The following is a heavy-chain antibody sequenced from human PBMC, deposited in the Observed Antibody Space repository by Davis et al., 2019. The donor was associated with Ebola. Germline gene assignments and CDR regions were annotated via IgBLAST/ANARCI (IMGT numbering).Heavy chain of an antibody. CDR3: ARDLATPKGVQWEVSLNY. Sequence: PGGSLRLSCAASGFTVSSNYMSWVRQAPGKGLEWVSVIYSGGSTYYADSVKGRFTISRDNAKNSLYLQMNSLRAEDTAVYYCARDLATPKGVQWEVSLNYWGQGTLVTVSS. V-gene: IGHV3-53*01. J-gene: IGHJ4*02. CDR2: IYSGGST. CDR1: GFTVSSNY. D-gene: IGHD1-26*01.